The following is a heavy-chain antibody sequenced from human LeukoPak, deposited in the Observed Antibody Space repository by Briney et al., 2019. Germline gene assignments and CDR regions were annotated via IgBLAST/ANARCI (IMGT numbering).Heavy chain of an antibody. D-gene: IGHD3-9*01. CDR3: ARDRGYFDWLGAFDI. CDR2: IYSSGST. J-gene: IGHJ3*02. CDR1: GFTVSSNY. V-gene: IGHV3-53*01. Sequence: PGGSLRLSCAASGFTVSSNYMSWVRQAPGKGLEWVSVIYSSGSTYYADSVKGRFTISRDNSKNTLYLQMNSLRAEDTAVYYCARDRGYFDWLGAFDIWGQGTMVTVSS.